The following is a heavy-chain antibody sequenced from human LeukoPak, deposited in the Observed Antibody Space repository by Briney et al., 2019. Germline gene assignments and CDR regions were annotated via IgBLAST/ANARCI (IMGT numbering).Heavy chain of an antibody. Sequence: ASVKDSSKASGYIFSDYYMHWVRQAPGQGVEWMGWINTSIGATYHAQRCAGRVALTRARNIRTIYIELSSQGSEDTDVSYCARGIYSYSGPLYYWGQGNLVTVSS. CDR2: INTSIGAT. CDR1: GYIFSDYY. J-gene: IGHJ4*02. V-gene: IGHV1-2*02. CDR3: ARGIYSYSGPLYY. D-gene: IGHD1-26*01.